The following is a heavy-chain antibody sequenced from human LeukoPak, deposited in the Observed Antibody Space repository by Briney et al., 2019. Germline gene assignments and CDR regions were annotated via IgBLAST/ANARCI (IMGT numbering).Heavy chain of an antibody. CDR2: IYYSGST. CDR1: GDFISSGGYY. CDR3: ARNIRGSDAFDV. J-gene: IGHJ3*01. D-gene: IGHD2/OR15-2a*01. V-gene: IGHV4-31*03. Sequence: SQTLSLTSTVSGDFISSGGYYWGWIRQYSGKGLEWTGYIYYSGSTYYNPSLKSRLTISVDTSKNQFSLRLSSVTAADTAVYYCARNIRGSDAFDVWGQGTMVTVSS.